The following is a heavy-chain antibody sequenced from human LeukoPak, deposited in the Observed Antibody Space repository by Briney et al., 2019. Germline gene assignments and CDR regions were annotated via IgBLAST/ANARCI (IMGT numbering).Heavy chain of an antibody. J-gene: IGHJ1*01. CDR2: ISAYNGHT. Sequence: ASVKVSCKTSGYTFTNYGVSWVRQAPGQGLEWMGWISAYNGHTNYAQKLQVRVTMTTDTSTSTAYMELRSLTSDDTAVYYCARDKAVTTELTQYFQHWGQGTLVTVSS. CDR1: GYTFTNYG. CDR3: ARDKAVTTELTQYFQH. V-gene: IGHV1-18*01. D-gene: IGHD4-11*01.